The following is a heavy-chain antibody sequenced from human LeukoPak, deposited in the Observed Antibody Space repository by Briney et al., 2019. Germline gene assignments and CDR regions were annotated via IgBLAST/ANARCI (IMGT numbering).Heavy chain of an antibody. V-gene: IGHV3-43*01. CDR3: AKDMVRRWYGGNSHAFDI. Sequence: PGGSLRLSCAASGFTFDDYTMHWVRQAPGKGLEWVSLISWDGGSTYYADSVKGRFTISRDNSKNSLYLQMNSLRTEDTALYYCAKDMVRRWYGGNSHAFDIWGQGTMVTVSS. D-gene: IGHD4-23*01. J-gene: IGHJ3*02. CDR1: GFTFDDYT. CDR2: ISWDGGST.